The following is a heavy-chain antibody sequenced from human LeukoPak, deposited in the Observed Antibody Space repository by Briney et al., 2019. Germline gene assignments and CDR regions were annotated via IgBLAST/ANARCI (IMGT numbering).Heavy chain of an antibody. CDR1: GGSISSGGYF. J-gene: IGHJ4*02. Sequence: PSQTLSLTCTVSGGSISSGGYFWSWIRQPAGKGPEWIGRINTSGSTNYNPFLKSRVTISVDTSKNQFSLMLSSVTAADTAMYYCVSGWGLWGGEYWGQGTLVTVSS. CDR2: INTSGST. CDR3: VSGWGLWGGEY. V-gene: IGHV4-61*02. D-gene: IGHD3-16*01.